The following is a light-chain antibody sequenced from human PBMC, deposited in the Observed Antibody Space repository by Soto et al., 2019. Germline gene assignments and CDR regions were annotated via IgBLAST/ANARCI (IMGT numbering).Light chain of an antibody. CDR2: DVG. CDR3: NSYREDHPRFYV. V-gene: IGLV2-14*03. J-gene: IGLJ1*01. CDR1: HSDIGNYNY. Sequence: QSLLTQPASLSGSLGQSSTISCTGTHSDIGNYNYVSWYQHLPGKAPKLMIYDVGSRPSGVSSRFSGSKSGNTASLAISGLQAEDEADYYCNSYREDHPRFYVFGTGT.